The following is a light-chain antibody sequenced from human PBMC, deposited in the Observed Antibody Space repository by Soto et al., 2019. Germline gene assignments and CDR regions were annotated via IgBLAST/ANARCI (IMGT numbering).Light chain of an antibody. CDR1: QSVNNY. CDR3: QHRSAFT. J-gene: IGKJ3*01. V-gene: IGKV3-11*01. CDR2: DAS. Sequence: EIVLTQSPATLSLSPGERATLSCRASQSVNNYLAWYQQKPGQAPRLLIYDASNRATGIPARFSGSGSGTDFTLTISGLEPEDFAVYYWQHRSAFTFGPGTKVDMK.